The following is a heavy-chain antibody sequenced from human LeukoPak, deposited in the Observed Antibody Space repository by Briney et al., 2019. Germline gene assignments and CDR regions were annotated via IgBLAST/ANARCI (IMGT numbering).Heavy chain of an antibody. CDR1: GGSISSGSYY. CDR2: IFTSGST. J-gene: IGHJ4*02. D-gene: IGHD6-19*01. CDR3: ARDYSSGWYKFDY. V-gene: IGHV4-61*02. Sequence: SETLSLTCTVSGGSISSGSYYWSWIRQPAGKGLEWIGRIFTSGSTNYNPSLKSRVTISVDTSKNQFSLKLSSVTAADTAMYYCARDYSSGWYKFDYWGQGTLVTVSS.